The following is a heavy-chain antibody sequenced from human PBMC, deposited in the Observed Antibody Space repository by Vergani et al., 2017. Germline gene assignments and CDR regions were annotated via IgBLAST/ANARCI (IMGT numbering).Heavy chain of an antibody. CDR3: ARDSVASAAFDI. CDR2: IIPILGIA. D-gene: IGHD6-19*01. V-gene: IGHV1-69*08. CDR1: GGTFSSYT. Sequence: QAQLVQSGAEVKKPGSSVKVSCKASGGTFSSYTISWVRQAPGQGLEWMGRIIPILGIANYAQKFQGRVTITADKSTSTAYMELSSLRSEDTAVYYCARDSVASAAFDIWGQGTMVTVSS. J-gene: IGHJ3*02.